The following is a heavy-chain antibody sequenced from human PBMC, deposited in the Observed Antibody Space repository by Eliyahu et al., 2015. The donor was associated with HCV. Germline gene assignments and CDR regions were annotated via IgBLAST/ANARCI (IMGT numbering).Heavy chain of an antibody. J-gene: IGHJ6*02. CDR1: GYSFSGYY. Sequence: QVQLVQSGAEVKKPGASVKVSCKASGYSFSGYYIHWLRQAPGQGPEWVGWINPKGGDTDYAQKFQGRVTMTSDTSSSTVYMELRSLRSEDTAVYYCARGESNGPLAHASQYYYGMDVWGQGTTVTVSS. CDR2: INPKGGDT. D-gene: IGHD3-10*01. V-gene: IGHV1-2*02. CDR3: ARGESNGPLAHASQYYYGMDV.